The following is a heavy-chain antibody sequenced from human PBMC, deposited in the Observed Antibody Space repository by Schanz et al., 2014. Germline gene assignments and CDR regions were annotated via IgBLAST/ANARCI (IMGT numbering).Heavy chain of an antibody. CDR1: GFTFSGYS. V-gene: IGHV3-48*01. Sequence: EVQLVESGGGLVQPGGSLRLSCAASGFTFSGYSMNWVRQAPGKGLEWISYITYNGGTIYYADSVKGRFTISRDNAKNSVFLQMNSLRAEDTAVYYCVRDSFFAFDYWGQGTLVTVSS. CDR2: ITYNGGTI. D-gene: IGHD3-3*01. CDR3: VRDSFFAFDY. J-gene: IGHJ4*02.